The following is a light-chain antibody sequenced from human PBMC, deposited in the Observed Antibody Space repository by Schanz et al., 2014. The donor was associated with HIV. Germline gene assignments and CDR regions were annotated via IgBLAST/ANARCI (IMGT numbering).Light chain of an antibody. V-gene: IGLV1-40*01. CDR1: TSNIGAGYD. CDR2: GNN. Sequence: QSVLTQPPSVSGAPGQRVSISCTGNTSNIGAGYDVHWYLQLPGSAPKLLIYGNNNRPSGVPDRFSGSKSGTSASLAITGLQAEDEADYYCGSFTARDTWVFGGGTKLTVL. CDR3: GSFTARDTWV. J-gene: IGLJ2*01.